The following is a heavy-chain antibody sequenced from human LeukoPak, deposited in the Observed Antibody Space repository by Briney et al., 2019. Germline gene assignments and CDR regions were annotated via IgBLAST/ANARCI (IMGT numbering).Heavy chain of an antibody. D-gene: IGHD2-15*01. CDR3: AREAPLRYCSGGSCYSFDY. Sequence: SQTLSLTCTVSGGSLSSGDYYWSWVRQPPGRGLEWIGYIYYSGSTYYNPSLKSRVTISVDTSKNQFSLKLSSVTAADTAVYYCAREAPLRYCSGGSCYSFDYWGQGTLVTVSS. V-gene: IGHV4-30-4*01. J-gene: IGHJ4*02. CDR1: GGSLSSGDYY. CDR2: IYYSGST.